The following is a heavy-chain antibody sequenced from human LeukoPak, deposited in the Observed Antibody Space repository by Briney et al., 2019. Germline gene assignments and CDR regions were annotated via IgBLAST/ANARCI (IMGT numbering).Heavy chain of an antibody. CDR3: AKRSGGNLLYYYYYYMDV. J-gene: IGHJ6*03. Sequence: GGSLRLSCAASGFTFSSYSMNWVRQAPGKGLEWVSSISSSSSYIYYADSVKGRFTISRDNAKNSLYLQMNSLRAEDTAVYYCAKRSGGNLLYYYYYYMDVWGKGTTVTVSS. CDR2: ISSSSSYI. CDR1: GFTFSSYS. D-gene: IGHD4-23*01. V-gene: IGHV3-21*04.